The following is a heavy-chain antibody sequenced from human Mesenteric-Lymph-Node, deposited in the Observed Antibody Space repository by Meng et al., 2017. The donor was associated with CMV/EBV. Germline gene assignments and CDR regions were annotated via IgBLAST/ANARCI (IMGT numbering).Heavy chain of an antibody. CDR2: ISGSGGDT. Sequence: GESLKISCAASGFTFSSHAMSWVRQAPGKGLEWVSAISGSGGDTNHADSVRGRFTISRDNSKNTLYLQMNSLRAEDTALYYCARVVAGYSSGWPFYYYGMDVWGQGTTVTVSS. V-gene: IGHV3-23*01. J-gene: IGHJ6*02. CDR1: GFTFSSHA. CDR3: ARVVAGYSSGWPFYYYGMDV. D-gene: IGHD6-19*01.